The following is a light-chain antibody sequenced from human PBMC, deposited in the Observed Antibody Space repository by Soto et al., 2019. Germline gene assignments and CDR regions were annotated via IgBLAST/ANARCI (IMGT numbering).Light chain of an antibody. CDR2: DAS. CDR1: QSVSSY. V-gene: IGKV3-11*01. CDR3: QQRSNWQGVFT. J-gene: IGKJ3*01. Sequence: EIVLTQSPATLTLSPGERATLSCRASQSVSSYLAWYQQKPGQAPRLLIYDASNRATGIAARFSGSGSGTDFTLTISSLEPEDFAVYYCQQRSNWQGVFTFGPGTKVDIK.